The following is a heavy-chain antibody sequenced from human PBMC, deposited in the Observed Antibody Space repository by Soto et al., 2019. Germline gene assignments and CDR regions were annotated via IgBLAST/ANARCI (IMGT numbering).Heavy chain of an antibody. D-gene: IGHD2-2*01. CDR3: ATESSPLVAVMPAPRYFYGMEV. J-gene: IGHJ6*02. V-gene: IGHV4-34*01. CDR1: GGSFSGYY. Sequence: PSETLSLTCAVYGGSFSGYYWSWIRRPPGKGLEWLGEINHFGTTNYNPSLKSRVTISVDTSKNQFSLNLSSMTAADTAVYYCATESSPLVAVMPAPRYFYGMEVWGQGTTVTVSS. CDR2: INHFGTT.